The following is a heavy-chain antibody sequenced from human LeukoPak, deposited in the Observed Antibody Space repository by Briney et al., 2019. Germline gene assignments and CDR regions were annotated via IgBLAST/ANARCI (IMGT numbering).Heavy chain of an antibody. CDR2: ISSSSSTI. CDR1: GFTFSSHS. D-gene: IGHD1-14*01. CDR3: ARYGSLGH. Sequence: GGSLRLSCAASGFTFSSHSMNWVRQAPGKGLEWVSYISSSSSTIYYADSVKGRFTISRDNAKNTLYLQMNSLRAEDTAVYYCARYGSLGHWGQGTLVTVSS. J-gene: IGHJ5*02. V-gene: IGHV3-48*01.